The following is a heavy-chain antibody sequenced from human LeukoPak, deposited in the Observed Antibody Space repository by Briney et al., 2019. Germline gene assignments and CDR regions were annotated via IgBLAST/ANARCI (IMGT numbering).Heavy chain of an antibody. CDR3: ARRVAAAGTNENWFDP. CDR2: IYPGDSDT. V-gene: IGHV5-51*07. Sequence: GESLKISCRGSGYSFTSYWIGWVHQMPGKGLEWMGIIYPGDSDTRYSPSFQGQVTISADKSISTAYLQWSSLKASDTAMYYCARRVAAAGTNENWFDPWGQGTLVTVSS. J-gene: IGHJ5*02. D-gene: IGHD6-13*01. CDR1: GYSFTSYW.